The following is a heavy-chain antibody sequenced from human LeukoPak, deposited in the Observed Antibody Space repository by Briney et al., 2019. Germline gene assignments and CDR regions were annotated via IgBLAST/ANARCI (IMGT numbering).Heavy chain of an antibody. D-gene: IGHD3-3*01. CDR2: IYTSEET. CDR3: ARHARITIFEGWLDP. V-gene: IGHV4-4*09. Sequence: PSETLSLTCTVSGGSISSYYWSWIRQSPGKGLEWIGFIYTSEETNYNPSLKSRVTISVDTSKNQFSLKMSSVIAADTAVYYCARHARITIFEGWLDPWGQGTLVTVSS. J-gene: IGHJ5*02. CDR1: GGSISSYY.